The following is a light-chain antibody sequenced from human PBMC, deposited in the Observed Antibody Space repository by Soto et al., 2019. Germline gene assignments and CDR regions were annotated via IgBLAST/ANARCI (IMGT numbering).Light chain of an antibody. V-gene: IGLV1-47*01. CDR1: SYNVGKNL. Sequence: QSVLTQPPSASGTPGQRVSISCSGGSYNVGKNLVYWYQQRPGTAPKLIVFKSNQRPSGVPDRFSGSSSGSSASLAISGLRSEDEADYFCAAWDDSLSAWVFGGGTKLTVL. J-gene: IGLJ3*02. CDR2: KSN. CDR3: AAWDDSLSAWV.